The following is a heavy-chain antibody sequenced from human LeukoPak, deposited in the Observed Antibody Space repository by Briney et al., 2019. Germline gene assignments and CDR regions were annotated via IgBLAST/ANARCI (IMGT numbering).Heavy chain of an antibody. Sequence: ASVKVSCKASGYTFTNYDFNWMRQATGQGLEWMGWMNPNSGSTGYAQKFQGRVTMTRDTSISTAYMELSSLTSEDTAVYYCARSGVDTYGLQASGDFDYWGQGILVTVSS. CDR3: ARSGVDTYGLQASGDFDY. CDR1: GYTFTNYD. D-gene: IGHD5-18*01. V-gene: IGHV1-8*01. J-gene: IGHJ4*02. CDR2: MNPNSGST.